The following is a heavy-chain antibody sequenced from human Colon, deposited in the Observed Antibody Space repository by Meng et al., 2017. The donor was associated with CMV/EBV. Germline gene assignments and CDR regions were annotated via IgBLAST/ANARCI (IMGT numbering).Heavy chain of an antibody. V-gene: IGHV3-21*01. D-gene: IGHD3-10*01. CDR2: ISYSGSYI. CDR3: AREGNAMDV. CDR1: GFTFSSYS. Sequence: GESLKISCTASGFTFSSYSMNWVRQAPGKGLEWVSSISYSGSYIYYADSMKGRFTISRHNAKNSLYLQMNSLRAEDTAVYYCAREGNAMDVWGQGTTVTVSS. J-gene: IGHJ6*02.